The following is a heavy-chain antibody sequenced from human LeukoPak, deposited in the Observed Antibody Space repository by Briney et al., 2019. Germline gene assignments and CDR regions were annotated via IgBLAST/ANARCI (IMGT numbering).Heavy chain of an antibody. CDR3: ARAGFDCSSTSCYASTFDY. D-gene: IGHD2-2*01. J-gene: IGHJ4*02. V-gene: IGHV5-51*01. CDR1: GYSFTSYW. Sequence: GESLKISCKGSGYSFTSYWIGWVRQMPGKGLEWMGIIYPGDSDTRYSPSFQGQVTISADRSISTAYLQWSSLKASDTAMYYCARAGFDCSSTSCYASTFDYWGQGTLVTVSS. CDR2: IYPGDSDT.